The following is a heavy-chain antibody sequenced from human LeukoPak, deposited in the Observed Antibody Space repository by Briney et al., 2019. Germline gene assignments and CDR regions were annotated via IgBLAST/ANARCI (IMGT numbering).Heavy chain of an antibody. CDR1: AFSFSIYW. Sequence: GGSLRLSRAASAFSFSIYWMYWVRQVPGKGLVWVSRINPDGSTTNYADSVKGRFTISRDNAKNTLYLQMNSLRAEDTAVYYCVRDSPGIGIDFWGQGTLVTVFS. J-gene: IGHJ4*02. V-gene: IGHV3-74*01. CDR2: INPDGSTT. D-gene: IGHD1-26*01. CDR3: VRDSPGIGIDF.